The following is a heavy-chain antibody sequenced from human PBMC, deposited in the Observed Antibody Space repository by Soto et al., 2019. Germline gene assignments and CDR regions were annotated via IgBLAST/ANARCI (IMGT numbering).Heavy chain of an antibody. CDR3: ARDSTILTRAMDV. Sequence: PSETLSLTCNVSGDSISNYYWSWIRQPAGKGLEWIGRISSSGSTSYNPSLKSRVSMSIDTSEKQLSLNLRSVTAADTAVYYCARDSTILTRAMDVWGPGTTVTVSS. CDR1: GDSISNYY. J-gene: IGHJ6*02. CDR2: ISSSGST. D-gene: IGHD3-3*01. V-gene: IGHV4-4*07.